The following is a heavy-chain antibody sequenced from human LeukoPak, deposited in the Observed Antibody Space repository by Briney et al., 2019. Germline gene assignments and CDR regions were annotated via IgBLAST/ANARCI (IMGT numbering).Heavy chain of an antibody. CDR2: INHSGST. V-gene: IGHV4-34*01. D-gene: IGHD1-26*01. CDR3: ARGRGWDRDLDY. CDR1: GGSFSGYY. J-gene: IGHJ4*02. Sequence: SETLSLTCAVYGGSFSGYYWSWIRQPPGKGLEWIGEINHSGSTNYNPSLKSRVTISVDTSKNQFSLKLSSVTAADTAVYYCARGRGWDRDLDYWGQGTLVTVSS.